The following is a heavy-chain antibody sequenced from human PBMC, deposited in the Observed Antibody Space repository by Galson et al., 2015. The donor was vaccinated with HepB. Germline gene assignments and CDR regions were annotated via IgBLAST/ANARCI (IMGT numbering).Heavy chain of an antibody. CDR1: GFSLTTRPLG. D-gene: IGHD6-19*01. V-gene: IGHV2-5*02. Sequence: PALVKPTQTLTLTCALSGFSLTTRPLGVGWIRQPPGKALEWLAFIYWDGDKFYSPSLKSRLAIFKDTSNSQVVLIVTNMDPVDTGTYYCVHRRPYSGDWGTGVFDYWGQGALVTVSS. CDR2: IYWDGDK. J-gene: IGHJ4*02. CDR3: VHRRPYSGDWGTGVFDY.